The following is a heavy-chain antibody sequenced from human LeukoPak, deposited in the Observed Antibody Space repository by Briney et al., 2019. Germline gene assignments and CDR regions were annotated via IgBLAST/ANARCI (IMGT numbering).Heavy chain of an antibody. V-gene: IGHV3-33*01. D-gene: IGHD3-22*01. J-gene: IGHJ4*02. CDR2: IWYDGSNK. CDR1: GFTFSTYG. CDR3: VRGGYYHDRSSYFY. Sequence: GGPLRLSCAASGFTFSTYGMHWVRQAPGKGLEWVAVIWYDGSNKYYADSVEGRFTISRDNSKNTLSLQMNSLRAEDTAVYYCVRGGYYHDRSSYFYWGQGSLVTVSS.